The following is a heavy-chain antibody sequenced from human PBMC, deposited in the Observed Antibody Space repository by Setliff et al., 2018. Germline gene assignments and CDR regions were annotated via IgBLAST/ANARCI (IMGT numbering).Heavy chain of an antibody. CDR2: INPNSGDT. Sequence: ASVKVSCKASGNTFTGYYIHWLRQAPGQGLEWMGCINPNSGDTTFAQKFQGRVTITRDTSISTDHMELSRLRSDDTAVYYCARGGGAPFSLSPYYYMDVWGKGTTVTVSS. V-gene: IGHV1-2*02. CDR1: GNTFTGYY. CDR3: ARGGGAPFSLSPYYYMDV. D-gene: IGHD3-16*01. J-gene: IGHJ6*03.